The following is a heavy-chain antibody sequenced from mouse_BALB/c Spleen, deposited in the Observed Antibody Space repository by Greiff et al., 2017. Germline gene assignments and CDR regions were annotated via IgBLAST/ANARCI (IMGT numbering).Heavy chain of an antibody. J-gene: IGHJ2*01. Sequence: EVKLVESGPGLVKPSQSLSLTCTVTGYSITSDYAWNWIRQFPGNKLEWMGYISYSGSTSYNPSLKSRISITRDTSKNQFFLQLNSVTTEDTATYYCARSHGYYDYWGQGTTLTVSS. V-gene: IGHV3-2*02. CDR2: ISYSGST. D-gene: IGHD2-3*01. CDR1: GYSITSDYA. CDR3: ARSHGYYDY.